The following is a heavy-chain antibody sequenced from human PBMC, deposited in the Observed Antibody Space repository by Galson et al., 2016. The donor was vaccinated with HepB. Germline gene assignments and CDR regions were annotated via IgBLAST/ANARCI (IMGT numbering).Heavy chain of an antibody. CDR3: ARDSGWGSFPLFYYFGLDV. CDR2: ISYSGST. V-gene: IGHV4-31*03. CDR1: GGSLSCGASF. D-gene: IGHD3-10*01. J-gene: IGHJ6*02. Sequence: TLSLTCTVSGGSLSCGASFWSWIRQLPGKGLEWIGYISYSGSTYYNPSLKSRVIISVDTSKKQFSLYLNTVTASHTAVYSCARDSGWGSFPLFYYFGLDVWGRGTTVIVSS.